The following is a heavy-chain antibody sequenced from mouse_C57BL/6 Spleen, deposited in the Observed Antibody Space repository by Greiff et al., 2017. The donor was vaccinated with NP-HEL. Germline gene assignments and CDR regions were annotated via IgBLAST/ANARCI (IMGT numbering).Heavy chain of an antibody. CDR1: GYSITSGYY. J-gene: IGHJ2*01. Sequence: DVHLVESGPGLVKPSQSLSLTCSVTGYSITSGYYWNWIRQFPGNKLEWMGYISYDGSNNYNPSLKNRISITRDTSKNQFFLKLNSVTTEDTATYYCARVGYYGSFDYWGQGTTLTVSS. CDR3: ARVGYYGSFDY. V-gene: IGHV3-6*01. CDR2: ISYDGSN. D-gene: IGHD1-1*01.